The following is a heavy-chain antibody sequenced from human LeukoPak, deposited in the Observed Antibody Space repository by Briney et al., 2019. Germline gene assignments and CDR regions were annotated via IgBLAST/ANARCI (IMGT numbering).Heavy chain of an antibody. V-gene: IGHV3-66*01. CDR2: IYSDSGGST. D-gene: IGHD4-17*01. Sequence: GGSLRLSCAASGFTVSSNYMSWVRQAPGKGLEWVSVIYSDSGGSTYYADSVKGRSTMSRDNSKYTLYLHMNSLRAEDTAVYYCARGFTHDYGDYFDYWGQGTLVTVSS. CDR1: GFTVSSNY. CDR3: ARGFTHDYGDYFDY. J-gene: IGHJ4*02.